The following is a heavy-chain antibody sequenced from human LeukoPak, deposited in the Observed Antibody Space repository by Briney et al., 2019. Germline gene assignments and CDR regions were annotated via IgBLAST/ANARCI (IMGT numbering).Heavy chain of an antibody. J-gene: IGHJ6*03. Sequence: SETLSLTCTVSGGSISSSSYYWGWIRQPPGKGLEWIGSIYYSGSTYYNPSLKSRVTISVDTSKNQFSLRLSSVTAADTAVYYCAKAVEGGYSSSSWGYYYYMDVWGKGTTVTVSS. CDR3: AKAVEGGYSSSSWGYYYYMDV. CDR2: IYYSGST. D-gene: IGHD6-6*01. V-gene: IGHV4-39*07. CDR1: GGSISSSSYY.